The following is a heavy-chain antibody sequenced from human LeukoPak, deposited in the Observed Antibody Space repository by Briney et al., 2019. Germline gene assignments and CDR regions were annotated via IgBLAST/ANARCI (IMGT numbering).Heavy chain of an antibody. D-gene: IGHD6-25*01. Sequence: PSETLSLTCTVSGGSISSGGYYWSWIRQPPGKGLEWIGYIYFTGTTNYNPSLKSRAAMSVDTSKNQFSLKLTSVTAADTAVYYCARHQPALAAIDYWGQGTLVTVSS. V-gene: IGHV4-61*08. J-gene: IGHJ4*02. CDR1: GGSISSGGYY. CDR3: ARHQPALAAIDY. CDR2: IYFTGTT.